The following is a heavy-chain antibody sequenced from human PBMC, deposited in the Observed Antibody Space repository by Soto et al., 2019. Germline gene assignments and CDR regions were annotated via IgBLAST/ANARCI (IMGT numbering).Heavy chain of an antibody. CDR2: IDSNGGT. CDR3: VIQGFGRLHGLVDV. CDR1: DDSSSNYK. D-gene: IGHD3-10*01. Sequence: QVQLQESGPGLVKPSETLSLTCTVSDDSSSNYKWSWIRQPPGRRLEWIGYIDSNGGTSYNPSLQSRVTISIDTSTKQFFLKMGSVTVAETAVYYCVIQGFGRLHGLVDVWGQGTTVTVSS. J-gene: IGHJ6*02. V-gene: IGHV4-59*08.